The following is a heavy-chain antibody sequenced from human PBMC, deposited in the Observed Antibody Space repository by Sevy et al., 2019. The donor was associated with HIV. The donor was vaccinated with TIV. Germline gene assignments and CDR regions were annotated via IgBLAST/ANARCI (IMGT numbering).Heavy chain of an antibody. Sequence: SETLSLTCAVYGESFSNYYWSWIRLSPGKGLESIGEIAHSGRSDYTPSLKSRVTMSVDTSKNQFSLRLTSVTAADTAVYYCARGPKPLRSDYGDYRGVGYYFDSWGQGTLVTVSS. V-gene: IGHV4-34*01. J-gene: IGHJ4*02. CDR1: GESFSNYY. CDR3: ARGPKPLRSDYGDYRGVGYYFDS. CDR2: IAHSGRS. D-gene: IGHD4-17*01.